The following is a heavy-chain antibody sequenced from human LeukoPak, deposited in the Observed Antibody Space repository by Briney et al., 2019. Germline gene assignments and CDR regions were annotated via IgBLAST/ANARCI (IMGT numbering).Heavy chain of an antibody. D-gene: IGHD6-6*01. CDR2: ISYDGSNK. CDR1: GFTFSSYA. J-gene: IGHJ4*02. Sequence: GGSLRLSCAASGFTFSSYAMHWVRQAPGKGLEWVAVISYDGSNKYYADSVKGRFTISRDNPKNTLYLQMNSLRAEDTAVYYCARTSIADYWGQGTLVTVSS. V-gene: IGHV3-30-3*01. CDR3: ARTSIADY.